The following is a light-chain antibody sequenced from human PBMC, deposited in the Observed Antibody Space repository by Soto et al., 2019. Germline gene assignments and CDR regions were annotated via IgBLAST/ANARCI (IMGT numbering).Light chain of an antibody. CDR2: DAS. J-gene: IGKJ4*01. CDR3: HQRRNWPLT. CDR1: QSVSSY. V-gene: IGKV3-11*01. Sequence: EIVLTQSPATLSLSPGERATLSCRASQSVSSYLAWYQQKPGQAPRLLIYDASNRATGIPARFSGSGSGTDFTLTISSLEPEDFAVYYCHQRRNWPLTFGGGTKVEI.